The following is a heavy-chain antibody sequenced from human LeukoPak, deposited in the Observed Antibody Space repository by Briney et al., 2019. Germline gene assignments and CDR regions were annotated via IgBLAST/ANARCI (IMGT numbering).Heavy chain of an antibody. D-gene: IGHD5-12*01. CDR3: ARDRWVGGYDYFDY. CDR1: GFTVSSNY. V-gene: IGHV3-66*02. J-gene: IGHJ4*02. Sequence: GGSLRLSRAASGFTVSSNYMSWVRQAPGKGLEWVSVIYSGGSTYYADSVKGRFTISRDNSKNTLYLQMNSLRAEDTAVYYCARDRWVGGYDYFDYWGQGTLVTVSS. CDR2: IYSGGST.